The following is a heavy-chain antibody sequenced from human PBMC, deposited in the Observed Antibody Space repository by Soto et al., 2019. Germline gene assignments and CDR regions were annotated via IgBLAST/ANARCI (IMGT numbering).Heavy chain of an antibody. J-gene: IGHJ6*02. D-gene: IGHD2-8*01. CDR2: IIPIFGTA. CDR1: GGTFSSYA. CDR3: ALGAMVYAPAYYYGMDV. Sequence: ASVKVSCKASGGTFSSYAISWVRQAPGQGLEWMGGIIPIFGTANYAQKFQGRVTITADKSTSTAYMELSSLRSEDTAVYYCALGAMVYAPAYYYGMDVWGQGTTVTVSS. V-gene: IGHV1-69*06.